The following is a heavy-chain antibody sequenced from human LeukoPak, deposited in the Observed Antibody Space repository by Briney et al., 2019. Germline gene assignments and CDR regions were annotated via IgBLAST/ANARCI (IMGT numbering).Heavy chain of an antibody. CDR3: ARDSSSRYYGMDV. J-gene: IGHJ6*02. V-gene: IGHV4-34*01. D-gene: IGHD6-6*01. Sequence: PSETLSLTCTVSGGSISSYYWSWIRQPPGKGLEWIGEINHSGSTNYNPSLKSRVTISVDTSKNQFSLKLSSVTAADTAVYYCARDSSSRYYGMDVWGQGTTVTVSS. CDR2: INHSGST. CDR1: GGSISSYY.